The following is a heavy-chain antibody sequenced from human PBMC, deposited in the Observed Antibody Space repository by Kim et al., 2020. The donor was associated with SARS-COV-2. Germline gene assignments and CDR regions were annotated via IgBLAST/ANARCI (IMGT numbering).Heavy chain of an antibody. CDR3: AKDIRGYKSSSDP. V-gene: IGHV3-23*01. CDR2: IDGGGGHS. CDR1: GFTFSDYA. D-gene: IGHD3-22*01. J-gene: IGHJ3*01. Sequence: GGSLRLSCVGSGFTFSDYAMSWVRQPPGKGLELVSGIDGGGGHSFDAESVKGRFTISRDNSRNNLDLQMSSLRVEDTAGYYCAKDIRGYKSSSDPWGRGT.